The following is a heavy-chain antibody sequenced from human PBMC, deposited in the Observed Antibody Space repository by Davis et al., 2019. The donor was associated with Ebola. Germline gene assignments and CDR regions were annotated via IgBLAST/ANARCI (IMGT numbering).Heavy chain of an antibody. CDR3: ARGRILTGYYRPRDVDYYGMDV. CDR2: MNPNSGNT. J-gene: IGHJ6*02. Sequence: ASVKVSCKASGYTFTSYDINWVRQATGQGLEWMGWMNPNSGNTGYAQKFQGRVTITRNTSISTAYMELSSLRSEDTAVYYCARGRILTGYYRPRDVDYYGMDVWGQGTTVTVSS. V-gene: IGHV1-8*03. CDR1: GYTFTSYD. D-gene: IGHD3-9*01.